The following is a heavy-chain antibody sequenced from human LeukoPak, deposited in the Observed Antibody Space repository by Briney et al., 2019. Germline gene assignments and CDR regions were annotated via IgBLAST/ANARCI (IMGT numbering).Heavy chain of an antibody. CDR2: ISGSGGST. CDR1: GFTFSSYA. Sequence: GGSLRLSCAASGFTFSSYAMSWVRQAPGKGLEWVSAISGSGGSTYYADSVKGRFTISRDNSKNTLYLQMNSLRAEDTAVYYCAKDKGSSSWYKAQDYYYGMDVWGQGTTVTVSS. J-gene: IGHJ6*02. V-gene: IGHV3-23*01. D-gene: IGHD6-13*01. CDR3: AKDKGSSSWYKAQDYYYGMDV.